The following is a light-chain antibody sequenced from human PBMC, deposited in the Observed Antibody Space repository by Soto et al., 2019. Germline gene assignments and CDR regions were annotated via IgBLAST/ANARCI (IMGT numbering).Light chain of an antibody. CDR2: GAS. V-gene: IGKV3-20*01. CDR3: QQYGSSPPVT. J-gene: IGKJ3*01. Sequence: EIVLTQSPGTLSLSPGERATLSCRASQSVSSSYLVWYQQKPGQAPRLLIYGASGRATGIPDRFSGSGSGTDFTLTISRLEPEDFAVYYCQQYGSSPPVTFGPGTKVDIK. CDR1: QSVSSSY.